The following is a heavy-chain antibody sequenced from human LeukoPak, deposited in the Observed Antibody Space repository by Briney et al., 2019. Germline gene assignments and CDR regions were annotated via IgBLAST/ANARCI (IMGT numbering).Heavy chain of an antibody. CDR1: GFTYSSYS. Sequence: GRSLRLSCAASGFTYSSYSMNWVRQAPGKGLEWVSSIISSSSYIYYADSLKGRFTISRDNAKNSLYLQMNSLRGEDTAVYYCARCRVTHSSSSELDYWGQGTLVTVSS. V-gene: IGHV3-21*01. D-gene: IGHD6-6*01. CDR2: IISSSSYI. J-gene: IGHJ4*02. CDR3: ARCRVTHSSSSELDY.